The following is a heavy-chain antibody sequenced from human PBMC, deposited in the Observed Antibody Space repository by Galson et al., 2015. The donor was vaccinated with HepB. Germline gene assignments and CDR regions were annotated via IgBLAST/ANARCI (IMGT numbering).Heavy chain of an antibody. CDR1: GFTVSSNY. CDR3: ASDGPNSGGWYVY. CDR2: IYSGGET. J-gene: IGHJ4*02. Sequence: SLRLSCAAPGFTVSSNYMTWVRQPPGKGLEWVSSIYSGGETYYADSVKGRFATSRDNSKNTLFLQMESLSAEDTAVYYCASDGPNSGGWYVYWGQGTLVTVSP. D-gene: IGHD6-19*01. V-gene: IGHV3-53*01.